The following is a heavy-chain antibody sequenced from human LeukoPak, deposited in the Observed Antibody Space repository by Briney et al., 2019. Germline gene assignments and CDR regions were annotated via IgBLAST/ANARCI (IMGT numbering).Heavy chain of an antibody. V-gene: IGHV3-7*01. J-gene: IGHJ4*02. Sequence: GGSLRLSCVASGLTVSNHWMSWVRQAPGKGLEWVANINQNGGEKYYVDSVKGRFTISRDNGKNSLYLQMNSPRAEDTAVYYCARYRHLGYWGQGTLVTVSS. CDR1: GLTVSNHW. CDR2: INQNGGEK. CDR3: ARYRHLGY.